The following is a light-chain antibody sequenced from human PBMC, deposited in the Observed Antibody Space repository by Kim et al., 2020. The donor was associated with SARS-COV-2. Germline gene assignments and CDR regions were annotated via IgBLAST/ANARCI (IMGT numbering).Light chain of an antibody. CDR2: SNN. V-gene: IGLV1-44*01. CDR1: SSNIGSNN. CDR3: AAWDDSLDAWV. Sequence: QSVLTQPPSASGTPGQRVTISCSGSSSNIGSNNVNWYQHLPGTAPKLLIYSNNQRPSGVPDRFSGSKSDTSASLAISGLQSEDETDYYCAAWDDSLDAWVFGGGTKVTVL. J-gene: IGLJ3*02.